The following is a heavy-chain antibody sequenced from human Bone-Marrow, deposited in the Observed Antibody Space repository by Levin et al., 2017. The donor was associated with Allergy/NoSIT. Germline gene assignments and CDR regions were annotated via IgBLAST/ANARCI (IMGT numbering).Heavy chain of an antibody. CDR1: GYSFTNYW. CDR2: IYPGDFDT. V-gene: IGHV5-51*01. CDR3: ARRDPNGYYPFHH. D-gene: IGHD1-26*01. Sequence: ASVKVSCKASGYSFTNYWIGWVRQVPGKGLEWMGLIYPGDFDTRYSPSFQGQVTISADTSISTAYLQWSSLKASDTALYYCARRDPNGYYPFHHWGQGTLVSVSS. J-gene: IGHJ1*01.